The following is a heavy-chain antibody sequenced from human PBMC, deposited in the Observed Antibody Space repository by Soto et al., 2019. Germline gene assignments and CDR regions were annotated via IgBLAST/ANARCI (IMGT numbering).Heavy chain of an antibody. V-gene: IGHV4-39*01. CDR3: ARRGYGPGFPYYYGMDV. CDR2: IYYSGST. J-gene: IGHJ6*02. D-gene: IGHD3-10*01. Sequence: SETLSLTCSVSGDSLTIGGHYWGWIRQPPGKGLEWIGSIYYSGSTYYNPSLKSRVTISVDTSKNQFSLKLSSVTAADTAVYYCARRGYGPGFPYYYGMDVWGQGTTVTVSS. CDR1: GDSLTIGGHY.